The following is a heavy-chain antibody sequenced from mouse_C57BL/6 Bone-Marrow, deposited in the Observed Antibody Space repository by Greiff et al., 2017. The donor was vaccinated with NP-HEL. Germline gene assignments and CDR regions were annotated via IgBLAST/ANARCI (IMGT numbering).Heavy chain of an antibody. CDR1: GFTFSSYT. CDR3: ARLTYYGSTSWYFDV. CDR2: ISGGGGNT. Sequence: EVQGVESGGGLVKPGGSLKLSCAASGFTFSSYTMSWVRQTPEKRLEWVATISGGGGNTYSPDSVKGRFTISRDNAKNTLYLQMSSLRSEDTALYYCARLTYYGSTSWYFDVWGTGTTVTVSS. D-gene: IGHD1-1*01. J-gene: IGHJ1*03. V-gene: IGHV5-9*01.